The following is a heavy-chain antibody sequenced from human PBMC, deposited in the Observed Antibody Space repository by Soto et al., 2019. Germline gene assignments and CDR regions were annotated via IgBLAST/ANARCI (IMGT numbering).Heavy chain of an antibody. J-gene: IGHJ4*02. CDR2: ISAYNGNT. Sequence: QVQLVQSGAEVKKPGASVKVSCKASGYTCTSYGISWVLQAPGQGLEWMGWISAYNGNTNYAQKLQGRVTMTTDSSTRAALMELRSLRSDDTAVDYCARGWGYGGNSYSPSGDYWGQGTLVTVSS. CDR3: ARGWGYGGNSYSPSGDY. CDR1: GYTCTSYG. D-gene: IGHD2-21*01. V-gene: IGHV1-18*04.